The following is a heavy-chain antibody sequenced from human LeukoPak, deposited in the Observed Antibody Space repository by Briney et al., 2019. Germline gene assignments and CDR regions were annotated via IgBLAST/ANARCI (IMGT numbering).Heavy chain of an antibody. Sequence: PGGSLRLSCAASGFTFSNYWMSWVRQAPGKGLEWVANIKQDGSEKYYVDSVKGRFTVSRDNAKNTLYLQMNSLRPEDTAVYYCVFLSLTPGWGQGTLVTVSS. D-gene: IGHD1-14*01. CDR2: IKQDGSEK. V-gene: IGHV3-7*01. J-gene: IGHJ4*02. CDR1: GFTFSNYW. CDR3: VFLSLTPG.